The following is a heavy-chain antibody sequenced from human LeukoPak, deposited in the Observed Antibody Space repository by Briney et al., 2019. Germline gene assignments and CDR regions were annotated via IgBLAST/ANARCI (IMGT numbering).Heavy chain of an antibody. Sequence: SETLSLICSVSRGSISSANYDWGWSRQSPGEGLGWIVNVYYSGTTYYNPSRPALKIRVTILINTSNNQFSLRLRSVTAADTAVYYCPSLRKRGGAFALWGQGKVLTASS. V-gene: IGHV4-39*07. CDR3: PSLRKRGGAFAL. CDR2: VYYSGTT. J-gene: IGHJ3*01. CDR1: RGSISSANYD.